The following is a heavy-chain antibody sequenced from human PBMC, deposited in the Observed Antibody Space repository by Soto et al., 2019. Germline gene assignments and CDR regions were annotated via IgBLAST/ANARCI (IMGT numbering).Heavy chain of an antibody. Sequence: PGXSLRLSCAASGFTFSSYAMSWFRQAPGRGLEWVARIKSKTEGATRDFAAPVKGRFAISRDDSKNMMYLQMDSLKIEDSAVYYCTSGTGRSDFDYWGLGTLVPSPQ. CDR3: TSGTGRSDFDY. D-gene: IGHD3-3*01. V-gene: IGHV3-15*01. J-gene: IGHJ4*02. CDR2: IKSKTEGATR. CDR1: GFTFSSYA.